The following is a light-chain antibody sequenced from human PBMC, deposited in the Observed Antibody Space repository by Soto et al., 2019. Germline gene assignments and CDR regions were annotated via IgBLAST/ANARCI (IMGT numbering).Light chain of an antibody. CDR2: GAS. Sequence: EIVMTQSPATLSVSPGERATLSCRASQSVATNLAWYQQKPGQPPRLLIYGASTRATGIPARFSGSGSGTGFTLTISSLQSVDFAVYSCQQYNNWPWTFGQGTKV. V-gene: IGKV3-15*01. CDR1: QSVATN. CDR3: QQYNNWPWT. J-gene: IGKJ1*01.